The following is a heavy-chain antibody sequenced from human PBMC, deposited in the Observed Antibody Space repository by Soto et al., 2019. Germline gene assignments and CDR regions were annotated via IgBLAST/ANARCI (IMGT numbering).Heavy chain of an antibody. J-gene: IGHJ4*02. CDR3: ARILRDSQGWYHHDF. CDR2: IEPSGGNT. Sequence: ASVKVSCKASGYTFTSYYMHWVRQAPGQGLEWMGVIEPSGGNTKYAQNLQGRVTMTTDTSTSTAYMELRSLRSDDTAVYYCARILRDSQGWYHHDFWGQGTLVTVSS. D-gene: IGHD6-19*01. V-gene: IGHV1-46*01. CDR1: GYTFTSYY.